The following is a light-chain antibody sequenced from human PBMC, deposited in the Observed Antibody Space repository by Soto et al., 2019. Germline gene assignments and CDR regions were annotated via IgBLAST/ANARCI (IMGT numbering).Light chain of an antibody. CDR3: QQYNNWPPWT. Sequence: EIVFTQSPSTLSLSPWERSTLSCRASQSVSSNLAWYQQKPGQAPRLLIYGASTRATGIPARFSGSGSGTEFTLTISSLRSEDFAVYYCQQYNNWPPWTFGQGTKVDIK. V-gene: IGKV3-15*01. J-gene: IGKJ1*01. CDR1: QSVSSN. CDR2: GAS.